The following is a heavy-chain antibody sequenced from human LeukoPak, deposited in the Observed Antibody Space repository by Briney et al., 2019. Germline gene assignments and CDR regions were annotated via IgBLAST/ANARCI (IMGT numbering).Heavy chain of an antibody. D-gene: IGHD3-10*01. CDR1: GGSISSGSYY. CDR2: IYTSGST. Sequence: SQTLSLTCTVSGGSISSGSYYWSWIRQPAGKGLEWIGRIYTSGSTNYNPSLKSRVTISVDTSKNQFSLKLSSVTAADTAVYYCAGAYYYGSGTRVNWFDPWGQGTLVTVSS. J-gene: IGHJ5*02. V-gene: IGHV4-61*02. CDR3: AGAYYYGSGTRVNWFDP.